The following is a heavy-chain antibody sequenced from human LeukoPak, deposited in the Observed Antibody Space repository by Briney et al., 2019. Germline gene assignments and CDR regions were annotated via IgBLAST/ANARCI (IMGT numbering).Heavy chain of an antibody. CDR1: GYTFTGYY. CDR3: AILPLSDRWSNIIGGDY. CDR2: INPNSGGT. Sequence: GASVKVSCKASGYTFTGYYMHWVRQAPGQGLEWMRWINPNSGGTNYAQKFQGRVTMTRDTSISTAYMELSRLRSDDTAVYYCAILPLSDRWSNIIGGDYWGQGTLVTVSS. V-gene: IGHV1-2*02. J-gene: IGHJ4*02. D-gene: IGHD4-23*01.